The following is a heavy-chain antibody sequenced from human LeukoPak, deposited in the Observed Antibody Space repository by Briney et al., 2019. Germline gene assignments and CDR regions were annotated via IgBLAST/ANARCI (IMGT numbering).Heavy chain of an antibody. CDR1: GYTFTGYY. Sequence: ASVKVSCKASGYTFTGYYMHWVRQAPGQGLEWMGWINPNSGGANYAQKFQGRVTMTRDTSISTGYMELSSLRSDDTAVYYCARDGGYDILGIWGQGTMVTVSS. CDR3: ARDGGYDILGI. J-gene: IGHJ3*02. V-gene: IGHV1-2*02. D-gene: IGHD3-9*01. CDR2: INPNSGGA.